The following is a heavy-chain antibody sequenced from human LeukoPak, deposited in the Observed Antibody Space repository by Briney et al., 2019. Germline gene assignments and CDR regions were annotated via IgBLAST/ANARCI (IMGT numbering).Heavy chain of an antibody. CDR2: IYHSGST. V-gene: IGHV4-39*07. CDR3: ASLLAVAGRGVFDY. CDR1: GGSISSSSYY. D-gene: IGHD6-19*01. J-gene: IGHJ4*02. Sequence: SETLSLTCTVSGGSISSSSYYWGWIRQPPGKGLEWIGSIYHSGSTYYNPSLKSRVTISVDTSKNQFSLKLSSVTAADTAVYYCASLLAVAGRGVFDYWGQGTLVTVSS.